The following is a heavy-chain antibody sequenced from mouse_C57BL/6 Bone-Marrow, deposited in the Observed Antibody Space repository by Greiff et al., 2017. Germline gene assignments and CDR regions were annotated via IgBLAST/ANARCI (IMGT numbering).Heavy chain of an antibody. V-gene: IGHV1-66*01. CDR1: GYSFTSYY. CDR2: IYPGSGNT. CDR3: ARDYHYYGSSYEGFAY. D-gene: IGHD1-1*01. Sequence: QVHVKQSGPELVKPGASVKISCKASGYSFTSYYIHWVKQRPGQGLGWIGWIYPGSGNTKYNEKFKGKATLTADTSSSTAYMQLSSLTSEDSAVYYCARDYHYYGSSYEGFAYWGQGTLVTVSA. J-gene: IGHJ3*01.